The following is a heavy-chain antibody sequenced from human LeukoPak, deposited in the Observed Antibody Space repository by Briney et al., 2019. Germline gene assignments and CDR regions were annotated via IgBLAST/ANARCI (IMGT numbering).Heavy chain of an antibody. CDR1: SGSISTSNYY. V-gene: IGHV4-39*07. D-gene: IGHD1-26*01. J-gene: IGHJ4*02. Sequence: SETLSLTCTVSSGSISTSNYYLGWVRQPPGKALEWIGNIFYSGSTYYNPSLKSRVTISVDTSKKQFSLKLSSVTAADTAVYYCAREVVRWVGAPLEWGQGTLVTVSS. CDR3: AREVVRWVGAPLE. CDR2: IFYSGST.